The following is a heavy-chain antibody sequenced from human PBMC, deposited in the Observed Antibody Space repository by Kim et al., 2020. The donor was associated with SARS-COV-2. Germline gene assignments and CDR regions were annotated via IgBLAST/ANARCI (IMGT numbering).Heavy chain of an antibody. D-gene: IGHD5-12*01. CDR2: ISYDGSNK. CDR1: GFTFSSYG. V-gene: IGHV3-30*18. CDR3: AKDNLEMATILAY. J-gene: IGHJ4*02. Sequence: GGSLRLSCAASGFTFSSYGMHWVRQAPGKGLEWVAVISYDGSNKYYADSVKGRFTISRDNSKNTLYLQMNSLRAEDTAVYYCAKDNLEMATILAYWGQGTLVPVS.